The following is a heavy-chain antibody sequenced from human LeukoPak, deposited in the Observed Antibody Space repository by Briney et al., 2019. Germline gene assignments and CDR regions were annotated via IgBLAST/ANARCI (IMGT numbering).Heavy chain of an antibody. Sequence: GASVKVSCKASGGTFSSYAISWVRQAPGQGLEWMGGIIPIFGTANYAQKFQGRVTITADKSTSTAYMELSSLRSEDTAVYYCARGAQMATITGYFDYWGQGTLVTVSS. CDR2: IIPIFGTA. CDR1: GGTFSSYA. CDR3: ARGAQMATITGYFDY. V-gene: IGHV1-69*06. J-gene: IGHJ4*02. D-gene: IGHD5-24*01.